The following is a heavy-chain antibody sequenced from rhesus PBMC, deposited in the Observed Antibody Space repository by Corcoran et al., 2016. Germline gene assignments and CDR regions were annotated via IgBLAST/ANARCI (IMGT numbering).Heavy chain of an antibody. CDR1: GFTFSSYG. V-gene: IGHV3-54*02. Sequence: EVQLVESGGGLVQPGGSLRLSCAASGFTFSSYGMHWVRQAPGKGLAWVAVVWYDGSKKYYAYSVKDPFTISRDNSKKMLYRQLNNLKVEDTAGYYCARDKEAGYSGSWSGLDSWGQGVVVTVSS. CDR3: ARDKEAGYSGSWSGLDS. J-gene: IGHJ6*01. CDR2: VWYDGSKK. D-gene: IGHD6-25*01.